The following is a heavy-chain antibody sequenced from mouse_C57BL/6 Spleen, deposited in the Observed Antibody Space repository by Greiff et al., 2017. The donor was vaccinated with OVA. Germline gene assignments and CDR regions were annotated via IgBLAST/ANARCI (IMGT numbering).Heavy chain of an antibody. J-gene: IGHJ2*01. V-gene: IGHV1-81*01. CDR2: IYPRSGNT. CDR3: ARGGYDGYYDY. CDR1: GYTFTSYG. D-gene: IGHD2-3*01. Sequence: VQRVESGAELARPGASVKLSCKASGYTFTSYGISWVKQRTGQGLEWIGEIYPRSGNTYYNEKFKGKATLTADKSSSTAYMELRSLTSEDSAVYFCARGGYDGYYDYWGQGTTLTVSS.